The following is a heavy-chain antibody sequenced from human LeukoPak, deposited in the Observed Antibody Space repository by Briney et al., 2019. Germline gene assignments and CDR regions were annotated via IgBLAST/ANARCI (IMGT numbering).Heavy chain of an antibody. CDR3: ARTKADHDAFDI. Sequence: GASVKVSCKASGYTFTSYDINWARQATGQGLEWMGWMNPNSGNTGYAQKFQGRVTMTRNTSISTAYMELSSLRSEDTAVYYCARTKADHDAFDIWGQGTMVTVSS. CDR1: GYTFTSYD. V-gene: IGHV1-8*01. J-gene: IGHJ3*02. D-gene: IGHD2-8*01. CDR2: MNPNSGNT.